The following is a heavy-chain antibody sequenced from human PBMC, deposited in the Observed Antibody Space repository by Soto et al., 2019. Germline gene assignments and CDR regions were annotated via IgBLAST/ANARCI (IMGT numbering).Heavy chain of an antibody. CDR1: SGSIINYY. V-gene: IGHV4-59*01. CDR3: VSRLTLATTTGAAFDL. Sequence: QVQLQESGPGLVKPSETLSLTCTVSSGSIINYYWSWIRQPPAKGLEWIGFIYYSGSTNYNSFIKSRVTMSVDMSRQQLSLKLNSVTAADTAVYYGVSRLTLATTTGAAFDLWGQGTMVTVSS. J-gene: IGHJ3*01. D-gene: IGHD4-17*01. CDR2: IYYSGST.